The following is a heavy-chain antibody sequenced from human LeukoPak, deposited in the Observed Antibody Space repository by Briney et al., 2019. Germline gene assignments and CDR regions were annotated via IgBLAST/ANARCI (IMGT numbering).Heavy chain of an antibody. CDR1: GFTFSDYY. CDR3: AKDGDPHYSPFGY. D-gene: IGHD2-21*02. CDR2: ISGSGGST. V-gene: IGHV3-23*01. Sequence: GGSLRLSCAASGFTFSDYYMSWVRQAPGKGLEWVSAISGSGGSTYYADSVKGRFTISRDNSKNTLYLQMNSLRAEDTAVYYCAKDGDPHYSPFGYWGQGTLVTVSS. J-gene: IGHJ4*02.